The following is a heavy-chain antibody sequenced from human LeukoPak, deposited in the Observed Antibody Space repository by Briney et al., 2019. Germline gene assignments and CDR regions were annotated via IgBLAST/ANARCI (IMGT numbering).Heavy chain of an antibody. V-gene: IGHV4-59*01. CDR1: GGSIRSYY. D-gene: IGHD6-19*01. Sequence: SETLPLTCSVSGGSIRSYYWSWIRQPPGKGLEYIGYISYSGGTNNNPSLKSRVTISLDTSKNQFSLKLRSVTAADTAVYYCARASWGAVALGHWGQGTLVTVSS. CDR3: ARASWGAVALGH. J-gene: IGHJ4*02. CDR2: ISYSGGT.